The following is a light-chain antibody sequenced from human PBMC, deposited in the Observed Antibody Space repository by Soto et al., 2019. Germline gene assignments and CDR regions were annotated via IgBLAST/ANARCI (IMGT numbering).Light chain of an antibody. CDR2: DVS. Sequence: QSALTQPASVSGSPGQPITISCTGTSSDVGGYNYVSWYQQHPGKAPKLMIYDVSNRPSGVSNRFSGSKSGNTASLTISGLQAEDDADYYCSSYTSSSSWVFGGGTKLPVL. J-gene: IGLJ3*02. CDR1: SSDVGGYNY. V-gene: IGLV2-14*01. CDR3: SSYTSSSSWV.